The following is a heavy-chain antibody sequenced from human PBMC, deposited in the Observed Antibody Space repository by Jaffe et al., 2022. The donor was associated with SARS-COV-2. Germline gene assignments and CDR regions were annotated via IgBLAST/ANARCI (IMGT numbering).Heavy chain of an antibody. J-gene: IGHJ4*02. V-gene: IGHV4-59*01. D-gene: IGHD3-10*02. CDR1: GGSITNYY. Sequence: QVQLQETGPGLVKPSETLSLTCTVSGGSITNYYWSWVRQPPGKGLEWIGWIFYSGNTNYNPSLKSRVSMSVDTSSNQFSLKLSSVTAADTAVYYCARDNSGYFVDYWGRGTLVTVSS. CDR2: IFYSGNT. CDR3: ARDNSGYFVDY.